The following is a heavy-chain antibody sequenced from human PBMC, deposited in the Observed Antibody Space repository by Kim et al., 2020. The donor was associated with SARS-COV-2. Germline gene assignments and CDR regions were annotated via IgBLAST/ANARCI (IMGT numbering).Heavy chain of an antibody. D-gene: IGHD2-15*01. V-gene: IGHV4-59*01. CDR3: ARGGWGLLPNNYFDY. CDR1: GDSMSTYY. CDR2: VTYNGNT. J-gene: IGHJ4*02. Sequence: SETLSLTCIVSGDSMSTYYWSWIRQPPGKGLEWIGYVTYNGNTNYNPSLKSRATILLDTSKNQFSLRLSSVIAADTAVYFCARGGWGLLPNNYFDYWGQG.